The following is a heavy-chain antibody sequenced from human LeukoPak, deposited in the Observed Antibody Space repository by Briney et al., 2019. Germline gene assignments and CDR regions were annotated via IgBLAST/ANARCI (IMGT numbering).Heavy chain of an antibody. D-gene: IGHD1-7*01. CDR2: IDPSDSYT. CDR3: ARQGHWSYND. V-gene: IGHV5-10-1*01. CDR1: GYSFTSYW. J-gene: IGHJ4*02. Sequence: GESLKISCKGSGYSFTSYWISWVRQMPGKGLEWMGRIDPSDSYTNYSPSFQGHVTISADKSISTAYLQWSTLKASDTAMYYCARQGHWSYNDWGQGTLVTVSS.